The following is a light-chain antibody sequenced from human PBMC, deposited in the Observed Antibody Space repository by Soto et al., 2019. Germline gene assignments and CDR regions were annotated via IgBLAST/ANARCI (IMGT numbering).Light chain of an antibody. CDR2: EGN. CDR3: CSYAGSSTWV. Sequence: QSALTQPASVSGSPGQSITISCTGISSDVGTYNLVSWYQHHPGKAPKLIIYEGNKRPSGVSNRFSSSKSDTTASLTISGLLAEDEADYCCCSYAGSSTWVFGGGTKLTVL. J-gene: IGLJ3*02. CDR1: SSDVGTYNL. V-gene: IGLV2-23*01.